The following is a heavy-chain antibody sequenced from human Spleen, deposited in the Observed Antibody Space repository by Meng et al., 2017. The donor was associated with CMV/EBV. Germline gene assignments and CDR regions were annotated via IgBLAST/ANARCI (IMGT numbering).Heavy chain of an antibody. J-gene: IGHJ4*02. CDR2: IYFSGVT. CDR3: AKTDSREGGFDS. V-gene: IGHV4-31*02. D-gene: IGHD1-1*01. CDR1: GASIHHGGYY. Sequence: VSGASIHHGGYYWSWIRQHPERGLEWIGFIYFSGVTYYNPSLKSRITISVDASKRQFFLKLNSVTAADTAVYYCAKTDSREGGFDSWGQGTLVTVSS.